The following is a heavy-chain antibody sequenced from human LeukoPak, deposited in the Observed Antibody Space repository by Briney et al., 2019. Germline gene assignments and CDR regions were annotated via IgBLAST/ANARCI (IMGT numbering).Heavy chain of an antibody. V-gene: IGHV1-46*01. Sequence: ASVKVSCKASGYTFTSYHMHWVRQAPGQGLEWTGIINPSGGSTGYAQKFQGRVTMTRDTSTSTVYMELSSLRSEDTAVYYRATDILTGANDYWGQGTLVTVSS. J-gene: IGHJ4*02. CDR2: INPSGGST. CDR3: ATDILTGANDY. D-gene: IGHD3-9*01. CDR1: GYTFTSYH.